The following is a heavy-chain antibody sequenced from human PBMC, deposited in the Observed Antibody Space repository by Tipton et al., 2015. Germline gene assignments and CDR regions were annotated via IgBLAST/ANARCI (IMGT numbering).Heavy chain of an antibody. CDR3: ASPSLPHDRGDYYFQS. V-gene: IGHV4-4*08. CDR1: GGSISSYY. CDR2: IYFSGST. D-gene: IGHD2-21*02. Sequence: LRLSCTVSGGSISSYYWSWIRQPPGKGLEWIGYIYFSGSTYYNPSLKSRVTISIDRFKNQFSLKLSSVTAADTAVYYCASPSLPHDRGDYYFQSWGQGSLVTVSS. J-gene: IGHJ4*02.